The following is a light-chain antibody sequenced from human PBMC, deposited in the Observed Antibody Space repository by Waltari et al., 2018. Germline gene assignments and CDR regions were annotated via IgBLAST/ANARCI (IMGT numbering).Light chain of an antibody. CDR3: QQYDNWPPLT. CDR2: GVS. Sequence: EIVMTQSPATLSVSPGERATLSCRASQSFRSNYLAWYQQKPGQAPRLLIYGVSTRATCIPARFSGSGFGTEFTLTISSVQAEDFAVYYCQQYDNWPPLTFGQGTRLEIK. V-gene: IGKV3-15*01. J-gene: IGKJ5*01. CDR1: QSFRSN.